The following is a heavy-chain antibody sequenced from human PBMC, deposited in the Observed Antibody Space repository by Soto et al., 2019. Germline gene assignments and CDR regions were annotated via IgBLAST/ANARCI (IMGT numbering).Heavy chain of an antibody. CDR3: SKLRVQAYSHFDY. D-gene: IGHD4-4*01. Sequence: PGGSLRLSCTTSGFTFSSYAMSWVRQAPGKGLEWVSGIGGSGDYTYYADSVKGRFTISRDNSKNTLYLQMNSLRAEDTAVYYCSKLRVQAYSHFDYWGQGTLVTVSS. V-gene: IGHV3-23*01. J-gene: IGHJ4*02. CDR2: IGGSGDYT. CDR1: GFTFSSYA.